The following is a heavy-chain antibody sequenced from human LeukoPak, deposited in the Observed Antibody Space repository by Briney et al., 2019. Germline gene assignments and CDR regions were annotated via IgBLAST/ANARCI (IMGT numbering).Heavy chain of an antibody. Sequence: GGSLRLSCAASGFTFSSYAMSWVRQAPGKGLVCVSRINSDGTNTFYADSVKGRFTISRDNAKNTLYLQMNSLKVEDTAVYYCVRGSATPGVDYWGQGALVTVSS. D-gene: IGHD1-1*01. CDR2: INSDGTNT. J-gene: IGHJ4*02. CDR3: VRGSATPGVDY. V-gene: IGHV3-74*01. CDR1: GFTFSSYA.